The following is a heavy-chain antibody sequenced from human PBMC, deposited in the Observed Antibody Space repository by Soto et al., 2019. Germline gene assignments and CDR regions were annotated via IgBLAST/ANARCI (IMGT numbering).Heavy chain of an antibody. J-gene: IGHJ4*02. CDR3: ARDRVMLTFGGASEEWGIDS. CDR2: INHSGPT. Sequence: SETMSLTCTVYGGNIRGHDWPWISQNTGTGLEWIGEINHSGPTNYNPSLKSRVTISVDTSKNQFSLKLNSVTAADTAVYYCARDRVMLTFGGASEEWGIDSWGPGTLVTVSS. CDR1: GGNIRGHD. V-gene: IGHV4-34*09. D-gene: IGHD3-16*01.